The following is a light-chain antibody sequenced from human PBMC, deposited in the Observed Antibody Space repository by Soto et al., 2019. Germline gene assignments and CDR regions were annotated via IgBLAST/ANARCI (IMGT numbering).Light chain of an antibody. CDR1: QSVDTN. CDR3: QQYYNWPPYT. J-gene: IGKJ2*01. Sequence: EVVMTQSPATLSVSPGDRATLSCRASQSVDTNVAWYQQKPGQAPRLLVCGASTRATGIPARFTGFGSGTDFTLTISGLQSDDFAVYYCQQYYNWPPYTFGQGTKLQIK. CDR2: GAS. V-gene: IGKV3-15*01.